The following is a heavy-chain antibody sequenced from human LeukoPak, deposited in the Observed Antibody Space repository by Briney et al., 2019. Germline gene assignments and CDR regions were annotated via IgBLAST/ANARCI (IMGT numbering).Heavy chain of an antibody. CDR1: GFTFRSHD. CDR3: AKGSDQLRIRLGY. J-gene: IGHJ4*02. D-gene: IGHD5-24*01. CDR2: ISGSGCST. V-gene: IGHV3-23*01. Sequence: GGSLRLSCAASGFTFRSHDMSWVRQAPGKGLEWVSGISGSGCSTFYADSVKGRFAISRDNSKNTLYLQMNSLRAEDTAVYYCAKGSDQLRIRLGYWGQGTLVTVSS.